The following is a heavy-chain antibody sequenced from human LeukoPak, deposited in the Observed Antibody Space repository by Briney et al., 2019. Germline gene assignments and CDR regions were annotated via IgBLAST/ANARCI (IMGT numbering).Heavy chain of an antibody. Sequence: TLXXXCXVSGGSININTYYWGWIRQPPGKGLEWIGSIYYSGSTYYNPSLKSRVTISVDTSKNQFSLKLSSVTAADTAVYYCARASHGWYFDLWGRGTLVTVSS. CDR1: GGSININTYY. D-gene: IGHD6-6*01. CDR2: IYYSGST. CDR3: ARASHGWYFDL. V-gene: IGHV4-39*07. J-gene: IGHJ2*01.